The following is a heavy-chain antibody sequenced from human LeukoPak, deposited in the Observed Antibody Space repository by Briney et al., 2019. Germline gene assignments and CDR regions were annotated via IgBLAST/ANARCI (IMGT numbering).Heavy chain of an antibody. CDR1: GFSFDDYA. D-gene: IGHD3-10*01. J-gene: IGHJ4*02. CDR2: ISWNSGNI. V-gene: IGHV3-9*01. Sequence: GGSLRLSCAASGFSFDDYAMHWVRQVPGKGLEWVSGISWNSGNIGYADSVKGRFTISRDNAKNSLYLQMNSLRAEDTAVYYCARGLWFGDENPPYFDYWGQGTLVTVSS. CDR3: ARGLWFGDENPPYFDY.